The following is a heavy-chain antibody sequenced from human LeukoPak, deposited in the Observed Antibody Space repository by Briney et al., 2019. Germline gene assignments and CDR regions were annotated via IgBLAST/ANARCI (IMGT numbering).Heavy chain of an antibody. CDR2: IWSDGSIK. J-gene: IGHJ4*02. V-gene: IGHV3-33*01. CDR3: ARDLGYSPDY. CDR1: AFSFSSYG. Sequence: QPGGSLRLSCAASAFSFSSYGMHWVRQAPGKGLEWVAVIWSDGSIKFYGDSVKGRFTISRDNSKNTLYLQMDSLRAEDTAVYYCARDLGYSPDYWGQGTLVTVSS. D-gene: IGHD3-22*01.